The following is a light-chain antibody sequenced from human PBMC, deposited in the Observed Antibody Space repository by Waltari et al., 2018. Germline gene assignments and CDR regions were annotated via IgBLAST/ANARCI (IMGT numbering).Light chain of an antibody. J-gene: IGLJ2*01. V-gene: IGLV2-14*03. Sequence: QSALTQPASVSGSPGPSITISCPGTSSDVGGYTYVSWSQQQPGKAPKLMVYDVSNRRSGVSNRFSGSKSGNTAYLTSSGLQAEDEADYYCSSYTSSSTLGHVVFGGGTKLTVL. CDR1: SSDVGGYTY. CDR2: DVS. CDR3: SSYTSSSTLGHVV.